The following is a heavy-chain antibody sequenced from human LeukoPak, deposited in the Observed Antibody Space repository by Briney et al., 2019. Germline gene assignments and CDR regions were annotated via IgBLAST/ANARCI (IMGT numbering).Heavy chain of an antibody. CDR3: AKDRPHVVGATPFDY. CDR2: ISGSDGST. J-gene: IGHJ4*02. Sequence: GGSLTLSCAASGFTFSSYAMSWVREAPGKGLEWVSAISGSDGSTYYADSVKGRFTISRDNSKNTLYLQMNSLRAEDTAVYYCAKDRPHVVGATPFDYWGQGTLVTVSS. CDR1: GFTFSSYA. V-gene: IGHV3-23*01. D-gene: IGHD1-26*01.